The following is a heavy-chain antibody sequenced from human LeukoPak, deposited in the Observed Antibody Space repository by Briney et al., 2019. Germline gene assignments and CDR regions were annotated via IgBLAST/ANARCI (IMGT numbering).Heavy chain of an antibody. Sequence: GGSLRLSCTASGFTLRSYDMNWVRQAPGKGLEWVSTISGSGDFTYYADSVRGRFTISRDNSKNTLYLQMNSLRAEDTAVYYCAKGTYGSGTYGAHDYWGQGTLVTVSS. J-gene: IGHJ4*02. CDR1: GFTLRSYD. CDR2: ISGSGDFT. CDR3: AKGTYGSGTYGAHDY. D-gene: IGHD3-10*01. V-gene: IGHV3-23*01.